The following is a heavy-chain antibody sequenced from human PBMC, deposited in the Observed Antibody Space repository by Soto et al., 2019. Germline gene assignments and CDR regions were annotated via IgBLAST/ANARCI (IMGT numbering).Heavy chain of an antibody. Sequence: EVQLVESGGGLVQPRGSLRLSCAASGFSFSSFWMNWVRQAPGKGLEWVAIIKKDGSEKFYVDSVKGRFTISRDNARNSLYLEMNSLRAEDTAVYYCVAGSGWLPDFWGQGTLVTVSS. J-gene: IGHJ4*02. CDR1: GFSFSSFW. V-gene: IGHV3-7*01. CDR2: IKKDGSEK. D-gene: IGHD6-19*01. CDR3: VAGSGWLPDF.